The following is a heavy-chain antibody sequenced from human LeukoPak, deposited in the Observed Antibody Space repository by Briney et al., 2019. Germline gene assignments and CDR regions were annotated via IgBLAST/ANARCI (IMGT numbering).Heavy chain of an antibody. CDR2: ISGSGDKT. D-gene: IGHD3-16*01. CDR3: ATKDAAGNYESGNYATPGYFDD. CDR1: GFKFDSYP. Sequence: GGSLRLSCTASGFKFDSYPMAWVRRAPGKGLEWVSGISGSGDKTYYAHSVRGRFTISRDNSQNTAYLQMNSLRVDDTAVYFCATKDAAGNYESGNYATPGYFDDWGQGSLVTVSS. V-gene: IGHV3-23*01. J-gene: IGHJ4*02.